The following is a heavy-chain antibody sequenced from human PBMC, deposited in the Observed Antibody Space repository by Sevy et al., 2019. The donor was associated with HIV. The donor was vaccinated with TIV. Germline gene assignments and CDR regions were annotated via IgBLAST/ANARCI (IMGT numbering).Heavy chain of an antibody. CDR3: AEGGGGPSGAGSFDI. J-gene: IGHJ3*02. CDR2: IIPIFGTA. D-gene: IGHD3-10*01. V-gene: IGHV1-69*13. Sequence: ASVKVSCKASGGTFSSYAISWVRQAPGQGLEWMGGIIPIFGTANYAQKFQGRVTITADESTSTAYMELSSLRSEDTAVYFWAEGGGGPSGAGSFDIWGQGTMVTVSS. CDR1: GGTFSSYA.